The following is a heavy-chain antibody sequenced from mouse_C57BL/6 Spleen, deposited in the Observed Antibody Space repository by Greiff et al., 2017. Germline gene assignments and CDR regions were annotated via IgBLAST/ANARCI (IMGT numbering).Heavy chain of an antibody. D-gene: IGHD2-1*01. CDR3: ASQIYYGTLEGLAY. V-gene: IGHV2-2*01. CDR2: IWSGGST. Sequence: QVQLQQSGPGLVQPSQSLSITCTVSGFSLTSYGVHWVRQSPGKGLAWLGVIWSGGSTDYNAAFISRLSISKDNSKSQVFFKMNSLQADDTAIYYCASQIYYGTLEGLAYWGQGTLVTVSA. J-gene: IGHJ3*01. CDR1: GFSLTSYG.